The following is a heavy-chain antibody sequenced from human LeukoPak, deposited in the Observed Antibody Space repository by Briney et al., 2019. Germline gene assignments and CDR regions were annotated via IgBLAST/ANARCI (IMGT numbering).Heavy chain of an antibody. Sequence: ASVKVSCKASGYTFINYYIHWVRQAPGQGLEWMGIINPSGGGTTYAQKFQGGVTMTRNTSTSTVYMELSSLRAEDTAIYYSVRSTTSVVFDIWGQGTMVTVSS. CDR3: VRSTTSVVFDI. CDR2: INPSGGGT. CDR1: GYTFINYY. J-gene: IGHJ3*02. D-gene: IGHD1-14*01. V-gene: IGHV1-46*03.